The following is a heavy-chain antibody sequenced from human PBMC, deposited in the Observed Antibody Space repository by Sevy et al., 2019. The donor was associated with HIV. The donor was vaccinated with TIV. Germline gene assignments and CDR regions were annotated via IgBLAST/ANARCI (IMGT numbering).Heavy chain of an antibody. D-gene: IGHD3-22*01. CDR2: ISSGSTYI. CDR1: GFTFSDYY. CDR3: AREGHSSGRAGIFNI. V-gene: IGHV3-11*06. Sequence: GGSLRLSCAASGFTFSDYYMTWIRQAPGKGLEWVSYISSGSTYINYADSVKGRFTISRDNSKNTLYLQMNSLRDDDTALYYCAREGHSSGRAGIFNIWGPGTMVTVSS. J-gene: IGHJ3*02.